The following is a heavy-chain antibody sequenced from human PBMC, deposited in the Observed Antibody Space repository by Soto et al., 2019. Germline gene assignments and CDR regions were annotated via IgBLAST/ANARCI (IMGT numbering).Heavy chain of an antibody. CDR1: GFTFSSYG. Sequence: GGSLRLSCEASGFTFSSYGMTWVRQAPGKGLEWVSTIFAGGTTLYADSVKGRFTISRDNSQNTLYLQMTRLKADDTAVYYCAKEGSYYDFDYWGQGTQVTVSS. CDR3: AKEGSYYDFDY. CDR2: IFAGGTT. D-gene: IGHD3-10*01. J-gene: IGHJ4*02. V-gene: IGHV3-23*01.